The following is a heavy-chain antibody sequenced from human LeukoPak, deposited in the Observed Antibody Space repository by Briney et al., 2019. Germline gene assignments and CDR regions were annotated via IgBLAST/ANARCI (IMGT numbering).Heavy chain of an antibody. Sequence: SETLSLTCAVYGGSFSGYYWSWIRQPPGKGFEWIGEINHSGSTNYNPSLKSRVTISVDTSKNQFSLKLSSVTAADTAVYYCAAKGLSFWGQGTLVTVSS. J-gene: IGHJ4*02. V-gene: IGHV4-34*01. CDR1: GGSFSGYY. CDR2: INHSGST. CDR3: AAKGLSF. D-gene: IGHD2-2*01.